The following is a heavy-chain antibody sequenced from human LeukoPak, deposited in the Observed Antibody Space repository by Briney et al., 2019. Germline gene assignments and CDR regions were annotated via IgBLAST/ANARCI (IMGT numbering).Heavy chain of an antibody. D-gene: IGHD2-21*01. V-gene: IGHV3-48*01. J-gene: IGHJ4*02. Sequence: PGGSLRLSCTASGFTFSNYAMNWVRQSPGRGLEWVSYISSPSTTIYYAASVKGRFTISRDNAKNSLFLQMSSLRADDMAVYYCARDLGGALDNWGQGTLVTVSS. CDR2: ISSPSTTI. CDR1: GFTFSNYA. CDR3: ARDLGGALDN.